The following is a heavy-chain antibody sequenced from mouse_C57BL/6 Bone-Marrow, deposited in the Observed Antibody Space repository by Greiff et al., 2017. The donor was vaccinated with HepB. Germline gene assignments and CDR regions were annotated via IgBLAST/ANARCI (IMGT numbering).Heavy chain of an antibody. CDR2: ISSGSSTI. V-gene: IGHV5-17*01. CDR1: GFTFSDYG. J-gene: IGHJ1*03. D-gene: IGHD1-1*01. CDR3: AREVYYGSSHWYFDV. Sequence: VESGGGLVKPGGSLKLSCAASGFTFSDYGMHWVRQAPEKGLEWVAYISSGSSTIYYADTVKGRFTISRDNAKNTLFLQMTSLRSEDTAMYYCAREVYYGSSHWYFDVWGTGTTVTVSS.